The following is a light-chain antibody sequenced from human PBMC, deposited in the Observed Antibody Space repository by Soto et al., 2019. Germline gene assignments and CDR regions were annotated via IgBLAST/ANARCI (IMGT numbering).Light chain of an antibody. CDR3: SSYAGTNTRYL. Sequence: QSALTQPPSASGSPGQSVTISCTGANSDVGSYDYVSWYQQHPGKAPKLIIYEVTKRPSGVPDRFSGSKSGNTASLTVSGLQSEDEADYYCSSYAGTNTRYLFGSGTQVTVL. J-gene: IGLJ1*01. CDR2: EVT. CDR1: NSDVGSYDY. V-gene: IGLV2-8*01.